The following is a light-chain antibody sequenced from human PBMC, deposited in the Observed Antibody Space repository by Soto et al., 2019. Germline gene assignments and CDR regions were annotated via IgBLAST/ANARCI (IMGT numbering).Light chain of an antibody. J-gene: IGKJ1*01. CDR2: AAS. CDR3: QNYHSAPCT. CDR1: QRISND. Sequence: DIQMTQSPSSLSASVGDRVTITCRASQRISNDLAWYQQKPGKVPKLLIYAASALQSGVPSRFSGSGSGTDFTFTISSLQPEDVATYYCQNYHSAPCTFGQGTKV. V-gene: IGKV1-27*01.